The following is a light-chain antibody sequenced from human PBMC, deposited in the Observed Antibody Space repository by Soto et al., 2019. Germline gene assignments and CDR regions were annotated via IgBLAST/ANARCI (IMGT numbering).Light chain of an antibody. CDR3: QQYNSYSPWT. Sequence: DIQMTHSPSTLSASVGDRVTITCRASQSISSWLAWYQQKPGKAPKLLIYDASSLESGVPSRFSGSGSGTEFTLTISSPQPDDFATYYCQQYNSYSPWTFGQGTKVDIK. CDR1: QSISSW. J-gene: IGKJ1*01. CDR2: DAS. V-gene: IGKV1-5*01.